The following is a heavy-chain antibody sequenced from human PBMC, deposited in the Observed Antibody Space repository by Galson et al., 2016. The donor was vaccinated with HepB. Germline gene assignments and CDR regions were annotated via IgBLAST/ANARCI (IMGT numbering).Heavy chain of an antibody. CDR2: IRAYNGNT. D-gene: IGHD6-6*01. CDR3: AGGLSSSWVNWFAP. Sequence: SVKVSCKASGYTFTSYGISWVRQAPGQGLEWMGWIRAYNGNTNYAQKFQARVTMTTDTSTNTAYMELRSLRSDDTAVYYFAGGLSSSWVNWFAPWGQGTLVTVSS. V-gene: IGHV1-18*01. J-gene: IGHJ5*02. CDR1: GYTFTSYG.